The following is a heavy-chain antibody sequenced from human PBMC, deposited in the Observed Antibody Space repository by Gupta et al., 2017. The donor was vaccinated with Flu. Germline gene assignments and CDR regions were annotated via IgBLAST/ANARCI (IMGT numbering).Heavy chain of an antibody. CDR2: IIPKFDTP. Sequence: VLAGAAAGGVESSVQLFCSASGVRITGTAVSLLRQAPGQGLEWMGGIIPKFDTPNYSQKFQDRVTITADKLTSTVYMELSSLTSEDTAVYYCARDYDGIGTYYYYYHGMDVWGQGTTVTVYS. J-gene: IGHJ6*02. D-gene: IGHD3-22*01. V-gene: IGHV1-69*06. CDR1: GVRITGTA. CDR3: ARDYDGIGTYYYYYHGMDV.